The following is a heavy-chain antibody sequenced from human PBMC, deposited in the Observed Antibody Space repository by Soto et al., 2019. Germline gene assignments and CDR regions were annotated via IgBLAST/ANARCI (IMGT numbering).Heavy chain of an antibody. D-gene: IGHD2-21*02. Sequence: QLQLQESGPGLVKPSETLSLTCTVSGGSISSSSYYWGWIRQPPGKGLEWIGSIYYSGSTYYNPSLKSRVTISVDTSKNQFSLKLSSVTAADTAVYCCARLRAYCGGDCYPGGRYYFDYWGQGTLVTVSS. CDR3: ARLRAYCGGDCYPGGRYYFDY. V-gene: IGHV4-39*01. J-gene: IGHJ4*02. CDR1: GGSISSSSYY. CDR2: IYYSGST.